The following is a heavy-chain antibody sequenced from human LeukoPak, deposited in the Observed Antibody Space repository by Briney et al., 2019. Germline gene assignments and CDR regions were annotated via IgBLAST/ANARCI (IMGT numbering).Heavy chain of an antibody. J-gene: IGHJ5*02. D-gene: IGHD3-16*01. CDR1: GYTFTSYG. CDR3: AREGSALGGVIVSFDP. CDR2: ISAYNGNA. Sequence: GASVKVSCKASGYTFTSYGISWVRQAPGQGLEWMGWISAYNGNANYAQKLQGRVTMTTDTSTSTAYMELRSLRSDDTAVYYCAREGSALGGVIVSFDPWGQGTLVTVSS. V-gene: IGHV1-18*01.